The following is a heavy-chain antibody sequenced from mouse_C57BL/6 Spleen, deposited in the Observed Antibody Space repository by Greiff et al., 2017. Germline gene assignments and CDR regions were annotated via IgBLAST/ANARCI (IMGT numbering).Heavy chain of an antibody. CDR1: GYTFTSYW. CDR2: IDPSDSYT. Sequence: QVQLQQPGAELVMPGASVKLSCKASGYTFTSYWMHWVKQRPGQGLEWIGEIDPSDSYTNYNQKFKGKSTLTVDKSSSTAYMQLSSLTSEDSAVYYCARGNYGNLDYWGQGTTRTVSS. CDR3: ARGNYGNLDY. V-gene: IGHV1-69*01. D-gene: IGHD1-1*01. J-gene: IGHJ2*01.